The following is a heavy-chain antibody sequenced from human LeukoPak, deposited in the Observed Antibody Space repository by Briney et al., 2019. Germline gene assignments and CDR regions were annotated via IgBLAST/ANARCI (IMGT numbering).Heavy chain of an antibody. CDR3: ARGLWVGASYFDY. J-gene: IGHJ4*02. CDR2: IIPILGIA. CDR1: GGTFGSYA. D-gene: IGHD1-26*01. Sequence: SVKVSCKASGGTFGSYAISWVRQAPGQGLEWMGRIIPILGIANYAQKFQGRVTITADKSTSTAYMELSSLRSEDTAVYYCARGLWVGASYFDYWGQGTLVTVSS. V-gene: IGHV1-69*04.